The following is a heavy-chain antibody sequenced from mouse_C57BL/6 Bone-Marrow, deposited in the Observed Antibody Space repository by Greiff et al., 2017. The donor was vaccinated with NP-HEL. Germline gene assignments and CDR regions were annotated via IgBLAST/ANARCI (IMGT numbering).Heavy chain of an antibody. Sequence: EVNLVESGGGLVQPKGSLKLSCAASGFSFNTYAMNWVRQAPGKGLEWVARIRSKSNNYATYYADSVKDRFTISRDDSESMLYLQMNNLKTEDTAMYYCVRTHYYGSSCYYAMDYWGQGTSVTVSS. CDR3: VRTHYYGSSCYYAMDY. D-gene: IGHD1-1*01. CDR2: IRSKSNNYAT. CDR1: GFSFNTYA. J-gene: IGHJ4*01. V-gene: IGHV10-1*01.